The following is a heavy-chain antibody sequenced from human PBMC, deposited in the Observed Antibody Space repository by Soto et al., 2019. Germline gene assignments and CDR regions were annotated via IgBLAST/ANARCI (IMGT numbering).Heavy chain of an antibody. CDR1: GFTVSSYG. V-gene: IGHV3-33*01. CDR2: IWYDGSNK. Sequence: QVQLVESWGGVVQPGRSLRLSCAASGFTVSSYGMNWVRQAPGKGLEWVAVIWYDGSNKYYADSVKGRFTISRDNSKNTLYLQMNSLRAEDTAVYYCAREQKYAVDYWGQGTLVTVSS. J-gene: IGHJ4*02. CDR3: AREQKYAVDY.